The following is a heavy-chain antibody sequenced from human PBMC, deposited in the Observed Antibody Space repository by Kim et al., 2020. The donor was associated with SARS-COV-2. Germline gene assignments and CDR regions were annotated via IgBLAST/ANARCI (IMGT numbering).Heavy chain of an antibody. Sequence: YAVYGGSFSGYYWSWIRQPPGKGLEWIGEINHSGSTNYNPSLKSRVTISVDTSKNQFSLKLSSVTAADTSVYYCARGSPVTTFYYYYGMDVWGQGTT. D-gene: IGHD4-17*01. CDR1: GGSFSGYY. CDR3: ARGSPVTTFYYYYGMDV. V-gene: IGHV4-34*01. CDR2: INHSGST. J-gene: IGHJ6*02.